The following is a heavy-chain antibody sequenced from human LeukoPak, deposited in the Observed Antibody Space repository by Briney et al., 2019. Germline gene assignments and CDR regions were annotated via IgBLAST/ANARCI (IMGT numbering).Heavy chain of an antibody. V-gene: IGHV3-23*01. D-gene: IGHD6-13*01. CDR1: RFIFGNYA. J-gene: IGHJ4*02. CDR3: AKEGYGSTWNADFDY. CDR2: ISGSGVIT. Sequence: PGGSLRLSCAASRFIFGNYAMSWVRQAPGKGLEWVSAISGSGVITYYADSVKGRFTISRDNSKNTLYLQMISLRAEDTALYYCAKEGYGSTWNADFDYWGQGTLVIVSS.